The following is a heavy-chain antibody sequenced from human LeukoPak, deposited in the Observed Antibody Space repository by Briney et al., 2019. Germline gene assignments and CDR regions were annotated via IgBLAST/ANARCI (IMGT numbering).Heavy chain of an antibody. D-gene: IGHD3-10*01. CDR3: VKKGGGGYFDS. CDR1: EFAFSNYA. V-gene: IGHV3-23*01. CDR2: INTGGEYT. Sequence: GGSLRLSCAASEFAFSNYAMSWVRQAPGKGLEWVPGINTGGEYTYYANSVKGRFTISRDNSKNTLYLQMNSLRAEDTAVYYCVKKGGGGYFDSWGQGTLVTVSS. J-gene: IGHJ4*02.